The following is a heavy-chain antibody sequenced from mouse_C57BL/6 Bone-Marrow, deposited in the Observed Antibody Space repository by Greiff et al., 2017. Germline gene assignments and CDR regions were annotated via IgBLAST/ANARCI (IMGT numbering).Heavy chain of an antibody. CDR3: TTSGYDD. CDR2: IDPENGAT. Sequence: EVQLQQSGAELVRPGASVTLSCTASGFNIKDDYMHWVKQRPEQGLEWIGWIDPENGATESASKFQGKATITADTSSNTAYLQLSSLTSEDTAVYYCTTSGYDDRGQGTTLTVSS. CDR1: GFNIKDDY. J-gene: IGHJ2*01. D-gene: IGHD2-2*01. V-gene: IGHV14-4*01.